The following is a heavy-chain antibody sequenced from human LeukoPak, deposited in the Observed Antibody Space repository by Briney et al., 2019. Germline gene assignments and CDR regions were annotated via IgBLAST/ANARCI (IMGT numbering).Heavy chain of an antibody. CDR3: ARGLYSNYDDAFDI. V-gene: IGHV3-23*01. D-gene: IGHD4-11*01. CDR1: GFTFSSYV. CDR2: INNSGGST. Sequence: GGSLRLSCAASGFTFSSYVMSWVRQAPGKGLEWVSSINNSGGSTYYADSVRGRFTISRDNAKNTLYLQMNSLRAEDTAVYYCARGLYSNYDDAFDIWGQGTMVTVSS. J-gene: IGHJ3*02.